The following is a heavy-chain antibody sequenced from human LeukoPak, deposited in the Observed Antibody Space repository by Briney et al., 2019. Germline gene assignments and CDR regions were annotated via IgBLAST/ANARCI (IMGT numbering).Heavy chain of an antibody. J-gene: IGHJ6*03. V-gene: IGHV4-59*12. CDR3: ARDIVVVPVATYCYYYMDV. CDR1: GGSISSYY. D-gene: IGHD2-2*01. CDR2: IYYSGST. Sequence: SETLSLTCTVSGGSISSYYWSWIRQPPGKGLEWIGYIYYSGSTNYNPSLKSRVTISVDTSKNQFSLKLSSVTAADTAVYYCARDIVVVPVATYCYYYMDVWGKGTTVTVSS.